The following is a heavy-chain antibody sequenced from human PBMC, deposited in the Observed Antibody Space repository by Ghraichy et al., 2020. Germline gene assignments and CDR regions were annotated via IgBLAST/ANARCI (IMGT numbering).Heavy chain of an antibody. D-gene: IGHD3-10*01. CDR2: ISYDGSNK. V-gene: IGHV3-30-3*01. J-gene: IGHJ2*01. CDR3: ARGSGLLWFGGWYFDL. Sequence: GSLRLSCAASGFTFSSYAMHWVRQAPGKGLEWVAVISYDGSNKYYADSVKGRFTISRDNSKNTLYLQMNSLRAEDTAVYYCARGSGLLWFGGWYFDLWGRGTLVTVSS. CDR1: GFTFSSYA.